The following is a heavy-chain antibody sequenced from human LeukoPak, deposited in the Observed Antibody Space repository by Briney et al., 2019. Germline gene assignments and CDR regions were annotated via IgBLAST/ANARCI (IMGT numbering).Heavy chain of an antibody. D-gene: IGHD3-16*01. CDR3: ARYLGGRNAFDI. CDR1: GFTFSGYG. Sequence: GGSLRLSCVASGFTFSGYGMHSVRQAPGKGLEWVAVIWYDGSKTYYADSVKGRFTISRDNSKDTLYLQMSSLRVEDTAAYYCARYLGGRNAFDIWGQGTMVTVSS. CDR2: IWYDGSKT. J-gene: IGHJ3*02. V-gene: IGHV3-33*01.